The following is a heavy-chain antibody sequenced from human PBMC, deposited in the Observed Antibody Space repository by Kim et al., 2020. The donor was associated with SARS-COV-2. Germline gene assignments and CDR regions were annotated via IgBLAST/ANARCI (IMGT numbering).Heavy chain of an antibody. V-gene: IGHV3-30*04. D-gene: IGHD2-21*01. CDR1: GFTFSSYA. CDR3: ARDRVVVYKANYYGMDV. Sequence: GGSLRLSCAASGFTFSSYAMHWVRQAPGKGLEWVAVISYDGSNKYYADSVKGRFTISRDNSKNTLYLQMNSLRAEDTAVYYCARDRVVVYKANYYGMDVWGQGTTVTVSS. J-gene: IGHJ6*02. CDR2: ISYDGSNK.